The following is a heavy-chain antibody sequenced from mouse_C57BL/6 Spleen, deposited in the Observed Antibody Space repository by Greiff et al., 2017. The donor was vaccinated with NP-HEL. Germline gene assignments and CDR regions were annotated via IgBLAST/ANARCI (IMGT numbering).Heavy chain of an antibody. CDR1: GFNIKDYY. CDR3: ARIITTVVATGFDY. V-gene: IGHV14-3*01. CDR2: IDPANGNT. D-gene: IGHD1-1*01. J-gene: IGHJ2*01. Sequence: VQLQQSGAELVRPGASVKLSCTASGFNIKDYYMHWVKQRPEQGLEWIGRIDPANGNTKYAPKFQGKATITADTSSNTAYLQLSSLTSEDTAIYYCARIITTVVATGFDYWGQGTTLTVSS.